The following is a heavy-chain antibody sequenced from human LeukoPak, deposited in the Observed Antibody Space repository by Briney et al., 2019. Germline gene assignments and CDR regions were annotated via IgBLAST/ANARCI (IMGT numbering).Heavy chain of an antibody. D-gene: IGHD3-22*01. J-gene: IGHJ2*01. V-gene: IGHV3-74*01. Sequence: PGGSLRLSCAASGPTFRDYYVDWVRQAPGGGLVWGARISGGGRYTKTADSLEGRFFISRDNANNTLYLQMVSLRADDTAVYFCASEGSSGLGFFDVWGRGTLVTVSS. CDR3: ASEGSSGLGFFDV. CDR2: ISGGGRYT. CDR1: GPTFRDYY.